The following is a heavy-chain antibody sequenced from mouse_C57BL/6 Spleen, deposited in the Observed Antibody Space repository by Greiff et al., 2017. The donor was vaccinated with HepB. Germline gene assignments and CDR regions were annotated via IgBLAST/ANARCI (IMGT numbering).Heavy chain of an antibody. Sequence: QVQLQQPGAELVMPGASVKLSCKASGYTFTSYWMHWVKQRPGQGLEWIGEIDPSDSYTNYNQKFKGKSTLTVDKSSSTAYMQLSSLTSEDSAVYYCARWAGYYVFDYWGQGTTLTVSS. J-gene: IGHJ2*01. CDR3: ARWAGYYVFDY. V-gene: IGHV1-69*01. CDR2: IDPSDSYT. D-gene: IGHD2-3*01. CDR1: GYTFTSYW.